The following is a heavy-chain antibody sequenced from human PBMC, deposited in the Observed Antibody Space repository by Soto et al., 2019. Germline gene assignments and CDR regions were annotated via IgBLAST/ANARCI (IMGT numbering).Heavy chain of an antibody. Sequence: PXEXLKISCKSSGYXFTSYLLSWVRHMPGKGLELIGIIYPDDSDTRYSPSFQGLVTISADKSINTAYLQLSGLKASETAMYFCARPFDTSGWYDYWGQGTLVTVSS. J-gene: IGHJ4*02. CDR2: IYPDDSDT. V-gene: IGHV5-51*01. CDR3: ARPFDTSGWYDY. D-gene: IGHD6-19*01. CDR1: GYXFTSYL.